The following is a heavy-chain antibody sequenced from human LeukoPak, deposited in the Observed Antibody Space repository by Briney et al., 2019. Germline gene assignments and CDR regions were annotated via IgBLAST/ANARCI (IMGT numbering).Heavy chain of an antibody. J-gene: IGHJ4*02. V-gene: IGHV3-7*01. CDR3: TKNLNHASSG. D-gene: IGHD3-22*01. Sequence: GGSLRLSCAASGFRFSDYWMTWVRQAPGKGLECVANIKTDGSAKYYPASVKGRFTVSRDNAKNSLYLQMYNMRVEATAIYYCTKNLNHASSGWGQGTLGTVSS. CDR1: GFRFSDYW. CDR2: IKTDGSAK.